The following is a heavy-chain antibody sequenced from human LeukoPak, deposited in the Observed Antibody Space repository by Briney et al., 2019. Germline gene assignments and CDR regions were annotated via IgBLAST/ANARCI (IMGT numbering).Heavy chain of an antibody. CDR1: GYTFTSYY. Sequence: ASVKVSCKASGYTFTSYYMHWVRQAPGQGLEWMGIINPSGGSTSYAQKFQGRVTMTRDTSTSTVYMELSSLRSEDTAVYYCARDQVKCSGGSCYSHFDYWGQGTLVTVSS. CDR3: ARDQVKCSGGSCYSHFDY. D-gene: IGHD2-15*01. J-gene: IGHJ4*02. V-gene: IGHV1-46*01. CDR2: INPSGGST.